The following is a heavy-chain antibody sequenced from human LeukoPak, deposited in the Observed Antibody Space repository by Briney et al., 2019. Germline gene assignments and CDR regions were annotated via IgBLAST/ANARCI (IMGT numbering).Heavy chain of an antibody. CDR3: GRAGGVVPAAMGGGGSFDY. Sequence: GGSLRLSCAASGFTFSSYSMNWVRQAPGKGLEWVAVISYDGSNKYYADSVKGRFTISRDNSKNTLYLQMNSLRAEDTAVYYCGRAGGVVPAAMGGGGSFDYWGQGTLVTVSS. CDR2: ISYDGSNK. V-gene: IGHV3-30*03. D-gene: IGHD2-2*01. J-gene: IGHJ4*02. CDR1: GFTFSSYS.